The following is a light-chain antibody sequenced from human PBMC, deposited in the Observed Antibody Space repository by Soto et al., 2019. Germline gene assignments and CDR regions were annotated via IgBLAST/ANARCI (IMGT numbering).Light chain of an antibody. CDR2: DAS. CDR1: QSVSSSY. V-gene: IGKV3-20*01. Sequence: GSTQSPSTRSLSPGGRAPLSESASQSVSSSYLAWYQQKPGQAPRLLIYDASSRATGIPDRFSGSGSGTDFTLTISRLEPEDFAVYYCQQYGSSPRTFGQGTKVDIK. J-gene: IGKJ1*01. CDR3: QQYGSSPRT.